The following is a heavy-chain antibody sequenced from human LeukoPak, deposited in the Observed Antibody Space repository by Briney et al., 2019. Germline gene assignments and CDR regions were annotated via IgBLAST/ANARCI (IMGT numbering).Heavy chain of an antibody. CDR1: GVSISSGDYY. J-gene: IGHJ4*02. Sequence: PSETLSLTCTVSGVSISSGDYYWSWIRQPPGKGLEWIVYIYYSGSTYYNPSLKSRVTISVDTSKNQFSLKLSSVTAADTAVYYCVGYSSSWLPTDYWGQGTLVTVSS. D-gene: IGHD6-13*01. CDR3: VGYSSSWLPTDY. V-gene: IGHV4-30-4*08. CDR2: IYYSGST.